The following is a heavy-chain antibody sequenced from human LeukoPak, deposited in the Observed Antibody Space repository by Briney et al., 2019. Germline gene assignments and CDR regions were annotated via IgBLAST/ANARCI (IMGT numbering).Heavy chain of an antibody. J-gene: IGHJ4*02. CDR1: GFTFSSYA. V-gene: IGHV3-23*01. CDR2: ISGSGGST. D-gene: IGHD3-10*01. Sequence: GGSLRLSCAASGFTFSSYAMSWVRQAPGKGLEWVSGISGSGGSTYYADSVKGRFTISRDKSKNTLYLQMSSLRAEDTAVYYCAKVWGYYYGSGTYYYDYWGQGTLVTVSS. CDR3: AKVWGYYYGSGTYYYDY.